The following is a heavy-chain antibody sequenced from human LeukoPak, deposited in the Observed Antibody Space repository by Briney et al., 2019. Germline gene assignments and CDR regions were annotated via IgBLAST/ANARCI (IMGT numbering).Heavy chain of an antibody. J-gene: IGHJ3*02. Sequence: GGSLRLSCAASGFTFSSYSMNWVRQAPGKGLEWVSSISSSSYIYYADSVKGRFTISRDNAKNSLYLQMNSLRAEDTAVYYCARDQYYDILSSGKHAFDIWGQGIMVTVSS. V-gene: IGHV3-21*01. D-gene: IGHD3-9*01. CDR2: ISSSSYI. CDR1: GFTFSSYS. CDR3: ARDQYYDILSSGKHAFDI.